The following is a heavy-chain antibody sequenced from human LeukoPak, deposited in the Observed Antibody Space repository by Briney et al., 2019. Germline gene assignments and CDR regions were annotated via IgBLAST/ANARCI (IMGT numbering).Heavy chain of an antibody. D-gene: IGHD3-16*02. CDR1: GGSISSNGDY. V-gene: IGHV4-39*07. J-gene: IGHJ4*02. CDR2: IYYTGIT. Sequence: SETLSLTCTVSGGSISSNGDYWGWIRQPPGKGLEWIASIYYTGITYYNPSLKSRVTISVDTSKNQFSLKLRSVTAADTAVYYCARVGTSTFDYVWGSYRPPFDYWGQGTLVTVSS. CDR3: ARVGTSTFDYVWGSYRPPFDY.